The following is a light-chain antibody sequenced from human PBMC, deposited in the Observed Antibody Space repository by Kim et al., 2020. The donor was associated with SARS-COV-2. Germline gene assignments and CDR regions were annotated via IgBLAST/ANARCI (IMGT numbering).Light chain of an antibody. CDR3: RSYAGSSTSYVV. CDR1: SSDVGSYNL. V-gene: IGLV2-23*02. J-gene: IGLJ2*01. Sequence: QSALTQPASVSGSPGQSITISCTGTSSDVGSYNLVSWYQQHPGKAPKLMIYEVSKRPSGVSNRFSGSKSGNTASLTISGLQAEDEADYYCRSYAGSSTSYVVFGGGTQLTVL. CDR2: EVS.